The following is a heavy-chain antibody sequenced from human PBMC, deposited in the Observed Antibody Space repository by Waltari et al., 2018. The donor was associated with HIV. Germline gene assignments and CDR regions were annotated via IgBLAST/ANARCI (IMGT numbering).Heavy chain of an antibody. CDR1: GGSFSDYS. CDR2: INHSGSN. J-gene: IGHJ4*02. CDR3: ARGGNYYRSGSYYKLDY. V-gene: IGHV4-34*01. Sequence: QVQLQQWGAGLLKPSETLSLTCAVYGGSFSDYSWSWIRQPPGKGLEWIGEINHSGSNNYHPSLNSRVTISVDTSKNQVSLKLSSVTAADTAVYYCARGGNYYRSGSYYKLDYWGQGTLVTVSS. D-gene: IGHD3-10*01.